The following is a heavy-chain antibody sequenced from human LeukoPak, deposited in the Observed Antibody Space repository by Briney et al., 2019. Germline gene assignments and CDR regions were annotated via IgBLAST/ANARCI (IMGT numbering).Heavy chain of an antibody. CDR3: AKQLGYCSDGSCYFPY. D-gene: IGHD2-15*01. Sequence: QTGGSLRLSCAASGFTFSSSATSWVRQAPGKGLEWVSAISNNGGYTYYADSVQGQFTISRDNSKSTLCLQMNSLRAEDTAVYYCAKQLGYCSDGSCYFPYWGQGTLVTVSS. J-gene: IGHJ4*02. CDR1: GFTFSSSA. V-gene: IGHV3-23*01. CDR2: ISNNGGYT.